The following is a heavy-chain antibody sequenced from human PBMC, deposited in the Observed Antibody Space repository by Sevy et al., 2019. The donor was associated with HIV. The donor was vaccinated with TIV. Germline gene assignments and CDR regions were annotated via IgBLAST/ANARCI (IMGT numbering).Heavy chain of an antibody. D-gene: IGHD2-15*01. CDR2: ISSSGSTI. V-gene: IGHV3-11*01. CDR3: ARDLLVVAAKRGPDTDNWFDP. CDR1: GFTFSDYY. J-gene: IGHJ5*02. Sequence: GGSLRLSCAASGFTFSDYYMSWIRQAPGKGLEWVSYISSSGSTIYYADSVKGRFTISRDNAKNSLYLQMNSLRAEDTAVDYGARDLLVVAAKRGPDTDNWFDPWGQGTLVTVSS.